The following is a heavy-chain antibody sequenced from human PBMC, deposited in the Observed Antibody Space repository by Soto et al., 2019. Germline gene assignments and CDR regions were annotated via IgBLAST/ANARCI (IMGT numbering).Heavy chain of an antibody. V-gene: IGHV3-7*03. CDR3: ARDVGPITIFGEALSGYFDF. Sequence: PGGALRISCSVTGFSFGTYWMSWVRQAPGKGLEWLASIKQDGSERYYLDSVKGRFTISRDNAKDSLSLQMNSLRGEDTAFYYCARDVGPITIFGEALSGYFDFWGQGTLVTVSS. D-gene: IGHD3-3*01. CDR2: IKQDGSER. J-gene: IGHJ4*02. CDR1: GFSFGTYW.